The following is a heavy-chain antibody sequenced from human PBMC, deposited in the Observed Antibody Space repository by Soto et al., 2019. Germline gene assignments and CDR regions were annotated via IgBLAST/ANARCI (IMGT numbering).Heavy chain of an antibody. D-gene: IGHD2-21*01. CDR2: ISDSGTT. CDR3: ARRNSPYYFDY. V-gene: IGHV4-39*01. J-gene: IGHJ4*02. Sequence: PSETLSLTCTVSGDSISSSSSVNYWGWIRQPPGKGLEWIAIISDSGTTYYTPPLKRRLTISVDASKNQFSLNLASVTAADTAVYYCARRNSPYYFDYWGQGTLVTVSS. CDR1: GDSISSSSSVNY.